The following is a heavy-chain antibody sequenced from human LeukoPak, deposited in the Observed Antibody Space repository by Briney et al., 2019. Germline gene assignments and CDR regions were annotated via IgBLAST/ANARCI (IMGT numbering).Heavy chain of an antibody. CDR3: ARGSCGDYAH. Sequence: GGSLRLSCAASGFTFSNYTMNWVRQAPEKGLEWVSSISSDSYYIYYADSVKGRFTISRDNAKNSLYLQMNSLRAEDTAVYWCARGSCGDYAHWGRGTLVTVSS. CDR1: GFTFSNYT. D-gene: IGHD4-17*01. CDR2: ISSDSYYI. V-gene: IGHV3-21*01. J-gene: IGHJ4*02.